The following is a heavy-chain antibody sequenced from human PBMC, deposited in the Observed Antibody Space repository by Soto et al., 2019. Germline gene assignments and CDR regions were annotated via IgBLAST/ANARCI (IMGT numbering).Heavy chain of an antibody. CDR3: ARHPERIAEIGWFDP. V-gene: IGHV3-48*01. Sequence: EVQLVESGGGLVQPGGSLRLSCAASGFTFSSYSMNWVRQAPGKGLEWVSYISSSSSTIYYADSVKGRFTISRDNAKKSLYLPRNSLRAEDTAVYYCARHPERIAEIGWFDPWGQGTLVTVSS. CDR1: GFTFSSYS. J-gene: IGHJ5*02. CDR2: ISSSSSTI. D-gene: IGHD6-13*01.